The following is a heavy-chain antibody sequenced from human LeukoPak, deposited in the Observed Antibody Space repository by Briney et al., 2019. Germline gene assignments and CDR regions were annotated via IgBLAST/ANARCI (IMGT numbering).Heavy chain of an antibody. V-gene: IGHV3-23*01. CDR3: AKDSSGYSSSWCLRLSAFDI. Sequence: GGSLRLSCAASGFTFSSYAMSWVRQAPGKGLEWVSAISGSGGSTYYADSVKGRFTISRDNSKNTLYLQMNSLRAEDTAVYYCAKDSSGYSSSWCLRLSAFDIWGQGTMVTVSS. J-gene: IGHJ3*02. CDR1: GFTFSSYA. CDR2: ISGSGGST. D-gene: IGHD6-13*01.